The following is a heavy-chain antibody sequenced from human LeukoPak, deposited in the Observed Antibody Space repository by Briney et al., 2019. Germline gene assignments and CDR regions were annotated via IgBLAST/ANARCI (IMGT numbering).Heavy chain of an antibody. CDR2: IYPGDSDT. J-gene: IGHJ4*02. V-gene: IGHV5-51*01. CDR3: ASQGASGPLDY. CDR1: GYSFTRYW. Sequence: GESLKISCKGSGYSFTRYWIAWVRQMPGKGLEWMGIIYPGDSDTKYSPSFQGHVIFSADTSISTAYLEWSSLKASDTAMYYCASQGASGPLDYWGQGTLVTVSS.